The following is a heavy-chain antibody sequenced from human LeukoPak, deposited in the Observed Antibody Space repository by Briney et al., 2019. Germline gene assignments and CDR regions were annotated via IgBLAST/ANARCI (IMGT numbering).Heavy chain of an antibody. V-gene: IGHV6-1*01. J-gene: IGHJ4*02. Sequence: SQTLSLTYAISGDSVSSNSAAWNWIRQSPSRGLEWLGRTYYRSKWYNDYAVSVKSRITINPDTSKNQFSLQLNSVTPEDTAVYYCAKTLEPQQLVPPTFDYWGQGTLVTVSS. CDR3: AKTLEPQQLVPPTFDY. D-gene: IGHD6-13*01. CDR1: GDSVSSNSAA. CDR2: TYYRSKWYN.